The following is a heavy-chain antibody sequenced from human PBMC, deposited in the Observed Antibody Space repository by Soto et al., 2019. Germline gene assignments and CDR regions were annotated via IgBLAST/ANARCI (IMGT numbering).Heavy chain of an antibody. D-gene: IGHD2-15*01. V-gene: IGHV3-21*01. CDR1: GFTFSSYS. J-gene: IGHJ3*02. Sequence: EVQLVESGGGLVKPWGSLRLSCAASGFTFSSYSMNWVRQAPGKGLEWVSSISSSSSYIYYADSVKGRFTISRDNAKNSLYLQMNSLRAEDTAVYYCARAGYCSGGSCFGAFDIWGQGTMVTVSS. CDR3: ARAGYCSGGSCFGAFDI. CDR2: ISSSSSYI.